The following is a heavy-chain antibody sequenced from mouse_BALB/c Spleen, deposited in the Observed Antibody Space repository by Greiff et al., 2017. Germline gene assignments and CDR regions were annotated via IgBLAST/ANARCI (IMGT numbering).Heavy chain of an antibody. CDR3: ARDYGYDD. J-gene: IGHJ2*01. V-gene: IGHV5-6-5*01. Sequence: EVKLVESGGGLVKPGGSLKLSCAASGFTFSSYAMSWVRQTPEKRLEWVASISSGGSTYYPDSVKGRFTISRDNARNILYLQMSSLRSEDTAMYYCARDYGYDDWGQGTTLTVAA. CDR2: ISSGGST. D-gene: IGHD2-2*01. CDR1: GFTFSSYA.